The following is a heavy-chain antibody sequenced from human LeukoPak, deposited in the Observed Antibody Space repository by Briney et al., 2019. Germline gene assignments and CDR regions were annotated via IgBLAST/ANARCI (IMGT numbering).Heavy chain of an antibody. CDR3: ARGSPSYYMDV. Sequence: GASVKVFCKASGYSFTNFDINWVRQATGQGLEWMGWMNPNSGNTGYAQKFQGRVTMTRNTSISTAYMELSSLRSEDTAVYYCARGSPSYYMDVWGKGTTVTVSS. J-gene: IGHJ6*03. V-gene: IGHV1-8*01. CDR2: MNPNSGNT. CDR1: GYSFTNFD.